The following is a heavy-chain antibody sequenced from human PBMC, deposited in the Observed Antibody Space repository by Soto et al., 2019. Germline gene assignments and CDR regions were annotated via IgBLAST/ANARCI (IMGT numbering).Heavy chain of an antibody. V-gene: IGHV3-9*01. CDR1: GFTFEAYS. CDR3: TKRRSARPGFDAFDL. CDR2: ISGDSGSS. Sequence: GGSLRLSCAASGFTFEAYSLHWVRQLPGKGLEWVAGISGDSGSSGYADSVRGRFTVSRDNAKNSLFLQMSSLSPEDTALYYCTKRRSARPGFDAFDLWGQGTMGTVSS. J-gene: IGHJ3*01.